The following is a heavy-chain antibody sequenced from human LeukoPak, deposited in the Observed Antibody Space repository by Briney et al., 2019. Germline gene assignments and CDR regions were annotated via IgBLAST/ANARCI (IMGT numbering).Heavy chain of an antibody. D-gene: IGHD3/OR15-3a*01. V-gene: IGHV3-30*03. J-gene: IGHJ4*02. Sequence: PGGSLRHSCAASGFTFSTNGMHWVRQAPGKGLEWVSLITYDGLKTSYADSVKGRFTISRDKSTNTLYLQMNSLRVEDTAVYYCARDFSWTFDFWGQGTLVTVSS. CDR3: ARDFSWTFDF. CDR2: ITYDGLKT. CDR1: GFTFSTNG.